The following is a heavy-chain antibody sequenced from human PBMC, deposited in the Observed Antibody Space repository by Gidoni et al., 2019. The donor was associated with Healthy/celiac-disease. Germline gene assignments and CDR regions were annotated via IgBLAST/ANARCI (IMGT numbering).Heavy chain of an antibody. CDR2: ISSNGGST. V-gene: IGHV3-64*01. J-gene: IGHJ4*02. D-gene: IGHD3-9*01. Sequence: EVQLVESGGGLVQPGGSLRLSCAASGFTFSSYAMHWVRQAPGKGLEYVSAISSNGGSTYYANSVKGRFTISRDNSKNTLYLQMGSLRAEDMAVYYCARGPILRYFDWPPDYWGQGTLVTVSS. CDR1: GFTFSSYA. CDR3: ARGPILRYFDWPPDY.